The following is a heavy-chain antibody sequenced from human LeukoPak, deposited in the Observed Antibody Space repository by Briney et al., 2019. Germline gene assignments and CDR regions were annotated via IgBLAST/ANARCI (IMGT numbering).Heavy chain of an antibody. CDR1: GGSFSGYY. Sequence: PSEILSLTCAVYGGSFSGYYWSWIRQPPGKGLEWIGEINHSGSTNYNPSLKSRVTISVDTSKNQFSLKLSSVTAADTAVYYCARVVGSYWGQGTLVTVSS. J-gene: IGHJ4*02. CDR2: INHSGST. D-gene: IGHD2-2*01. V-gene: IGHV4-34*01. CDR3: ARVVGSY.